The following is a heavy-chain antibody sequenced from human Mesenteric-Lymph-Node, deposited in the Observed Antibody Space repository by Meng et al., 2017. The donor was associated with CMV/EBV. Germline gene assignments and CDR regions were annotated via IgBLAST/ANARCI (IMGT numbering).Heavy chain of an antibody. D-gene: IGHD1-26*01. CDR3: ARGLWRSGSYFLTSH. CDR2: MNPNSGNT. Sequence: ASVKVSCKASGYTFSTYDINWVRQATGQGLEWMGWMNPNSGNTGYAQKFQGRVTMTRNTSISTAYMELSSLRSEDTAVYYCARGLWRSGSYFLTSHWGQGTLVTVSS. J-gene: IGHJ4*02. CDR1: GYTFSTYD. V-gene: IGHV1-8*01.